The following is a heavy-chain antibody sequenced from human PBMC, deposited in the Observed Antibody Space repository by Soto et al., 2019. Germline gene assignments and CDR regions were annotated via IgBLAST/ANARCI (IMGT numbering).Heavy chain of an antibody. D-gene: IGHD3-10*01. CDR1: GDTFSSYA. V-gene: IGHV1-69*13. CDR2: IIPIFGTA. J-gene: IGHJ5*02. CDR3: ASTPSPGGDWFDP. Sequence: ASVKVSCKASGDTFSSYAISWVRQAPGQGLEWMGGIIPIFGTANYAQKFQGRVTITADESTSTAYMELSSLRSEDTAVYYCASTPSPGGDWFDPWGQGTLVTVSS.